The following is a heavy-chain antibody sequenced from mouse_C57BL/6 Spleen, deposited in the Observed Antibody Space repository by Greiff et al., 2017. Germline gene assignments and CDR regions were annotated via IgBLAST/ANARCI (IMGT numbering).Heavy chain of an antibody. CDR2: IYPRDGST. CDR1: GYTFTSYD. J-gene: IGHJ4*01. D-gene: IGHD1-1*01. Sequence: QVQLQQSGPELVKPGASVKLSCKASGYTFTSYDINWVKQRPGQGLEWIGWIYPRDGSTKYNEKFKGKATLPVYTASSTAYMELHSLTSEDSAVYFCARTVTTVVDYYAMDYWGQGTSVTVSS. CDR3: ARTVTTVVDYYAMDY. V-gene: IGHV1-85*01.